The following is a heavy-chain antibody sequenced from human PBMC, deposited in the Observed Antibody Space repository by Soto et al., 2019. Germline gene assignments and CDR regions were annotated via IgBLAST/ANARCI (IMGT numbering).Heavy chain of an antibody. Sequence: GGSLRLSCAASGFTFDDYAMHWVRQAPGKGLEWVSGISWNSGSIGYADSVKGRFTISRENAKNSLYLQMKSLRAEDTALYYCAKDKGGIAVAGGFDYWGQGTMVTVYS. CDR2: ISWNSGSI. D-gene: IGHD6-19*01. CDR3: AKDKGGIAVAGGFDY. J-gene: IGHJ4*02. CDR1: GFTFDDYA. V-gene: IGHV3-9*01.